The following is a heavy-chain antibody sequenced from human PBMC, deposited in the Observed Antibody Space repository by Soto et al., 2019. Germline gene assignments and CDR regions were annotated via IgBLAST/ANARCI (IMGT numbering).Heavy chain of an antibody. Sequence: SVKVSCKASGFTFTSSAVQWVRQARGQRLEWIGWIVVGSGNTNYAQKFQERVTITRDMSTSTAYMELSSLRSEDTAVYYCAASGVHAWGYDLNIIGWFDPRGQGTLVTVSS. D-gene: IGHD5-12*01. CDR1: GFTFTSSA. J-gene: IGHJ5*02. CDR3: AASGVHAWGYDLNIIGWFDP. V-gene: IGHV1-58*01. CDR2: IVVGSGNT.